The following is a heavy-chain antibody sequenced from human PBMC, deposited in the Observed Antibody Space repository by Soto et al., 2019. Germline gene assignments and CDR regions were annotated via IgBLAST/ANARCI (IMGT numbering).Heavy chain of an antibody. CDR1: GFILRNYW. CDR3: ARYRSLDN. Sequence: EVQLVESGGGLVQPGGSLRLSCADSGFILRNYWMSWVRQAPGMGLQWVDNIKEDGSEKYYVDPVKGRLTISRENAKNSLYLKMNSLRAEDTAVYYCARYRSLDNWGQGILVTVSS. CDR2: IKEDGSEK. D-gene: IGHD3-16*02. J-gene: IGHJ4*02. V-gene: IGHV3-7*03.